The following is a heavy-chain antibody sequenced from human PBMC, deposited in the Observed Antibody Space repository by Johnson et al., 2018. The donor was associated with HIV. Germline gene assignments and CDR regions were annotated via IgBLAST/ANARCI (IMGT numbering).Heavy chain of an antibody. Sequence: VQLVESGGGVVQPGGSLRLSCAASAFTFSSYGMHWVRQAPGKGLEWVAVISYDGSNKYYADSVKGRFTISRDNSKNTLYLQMNSLRAEDTAVYYCARDNWNYNAFDIWGQGTMVTVSS. CDR3: ARDNWNYNAFDI. CDR1: AFTFSSYG. D-gene: IGHD1-7*01. V-gene: IGHV3-30*19. J-gene: IGHJ3*02. CDR2: ISYDGSNK.